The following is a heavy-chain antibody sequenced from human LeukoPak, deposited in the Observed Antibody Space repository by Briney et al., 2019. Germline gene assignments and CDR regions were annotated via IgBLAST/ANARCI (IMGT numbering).Heavy chain of an antibody. D-gene: IGHD3-10*01. J-gene: IGHJ5*02. Sequence: GGSLKISCAASGFTFSTYAMSWIRQAPGKGLEWVSAISSGGGDTDYADSVKGRFTISRDNSKNTVFLQMNSLRAEDTGVYYCANRISGSSSWGQGTLVTVSS. CDR1: GFTFSTYA. CDR3: ANRISGSSS. CDR2: ISSGGGDT. V-gene: IGHV3-23*01.